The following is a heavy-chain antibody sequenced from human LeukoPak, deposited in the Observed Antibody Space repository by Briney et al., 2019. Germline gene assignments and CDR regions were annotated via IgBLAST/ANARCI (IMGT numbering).Heavy chain of an antibody. CDR1: GFTSSSYS. CDR2: IKQDGSEK. CDR3: ARAGSGSYYYYYYYMDV. D-gene: IGHD3-10*01. V-gene: IGHV3-7*01. Sequence: PGGSLRLSCAASGFTSSSYSMNWVRQAPGKGLEWVANIKQDGSEKYYVDSVKGRFTISRDNAKNSLYLQMNSLRAEDTAVYYCARAGSGSYYYYYYYMDVWGKGTTVTVSS. J-gene: IGHJ6*03.